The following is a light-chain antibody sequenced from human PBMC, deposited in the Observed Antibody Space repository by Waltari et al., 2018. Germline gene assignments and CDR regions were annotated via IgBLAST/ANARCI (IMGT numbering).Light chain of an antibody. J-gene: IGLJ2*01. CDR1: SWSKQF. Sequence: SYEVTQPPSVSVSPGQTARITCSGDSWSKQFVYWYQQKSGKAHVLVILKDTESASGIPERFSGSTSGTIVTLTINGVQAQDEADYYCQTADLGGDVVFGGGTKLTVL. V-gene: IGLV3-25*03. CDR2: KDT. CDR3: QTADLGGDVV.